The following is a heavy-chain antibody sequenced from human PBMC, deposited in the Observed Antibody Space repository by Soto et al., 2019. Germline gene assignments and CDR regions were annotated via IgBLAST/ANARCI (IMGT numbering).Heavy chain of an antibody. CDR1: GYTFTGYY. CDR2: INPNSGGT. CDR3: ARDSGRIQLWLPYYYYGMDV. V-gene: IGHV1-2*02. Sequence: EASVKVSCKASGYTFTGYYMHWVRQAPGQGLEWMGWINPNSGGTNYAQKFQGRVTMTRDTSISTACMELSRLRSDDTAVYYCARDSGRIQLWLPYYYYGMDVWGQGTTVTVSS. J-gene: IGHJ6*02. D-gene: IGHD5-18*01.